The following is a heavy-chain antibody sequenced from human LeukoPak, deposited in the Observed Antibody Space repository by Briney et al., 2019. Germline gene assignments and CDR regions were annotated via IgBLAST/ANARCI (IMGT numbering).Heavy chain of an antibody. Sequence: GGSLRLSCAVSGFTFSSYSMNWVRQAPGKGLEWVSSISSSSSDINYADSVKGRFTISRENAKKSLYMQMISLRAEDTAVYYCAGHDLTLNAFDMWGQGTMVTVSP. CDR2: ISSSSSDI. V-gene: IGHV3-21*01. CDR1: GFTFSSYS. D-gene: IGHD1-14*01. J-gene: IGHJ3*02. CDR3: AGHDLTLNAFDM.